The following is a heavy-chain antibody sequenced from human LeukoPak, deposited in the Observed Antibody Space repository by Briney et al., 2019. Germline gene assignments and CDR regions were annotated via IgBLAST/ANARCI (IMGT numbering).Heavy chain of an antibody. Sequence: LSGGSLRLSCAASGFTFSSYAMSWVRQAPGKGLEWVSAISGSGGSTYYADSVKGRFTISRDNSKNTLYLQMNSLRAEDTAVYYCAKDRTSSWGTGDYWGQGTLVTVSS. CDR2: ISGSGGST. CDR1: GFTFSSYA. J-gene: IGHJ4*02. V-gene: IGHV3-23*01. D-gene: IGHD6-13*01. CDR3: AKDRTSSWGTGDY.